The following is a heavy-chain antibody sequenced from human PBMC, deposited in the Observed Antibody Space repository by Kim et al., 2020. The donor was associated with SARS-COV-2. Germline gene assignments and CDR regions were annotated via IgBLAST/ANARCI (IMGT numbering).Heavy chain of an antibody. CDR2: INYNSGKI. J-gene: IGHJ5*02. D-gene: IGHD6-25*01. CDR3: EKARLTDSNWFDP. Sequence: GGSLRLSCVASGFSFDDSAMHWVRQAPGKGLEWVSGINYNSGKIGYADSVKGRFTISRDNAKNSLYLQMNSPRDEDTALYYCEKARLTDSNWFDPWGQGTLVTVSS. V-gene: IGHV3-9*01. CDR1: GFSFDDSA.